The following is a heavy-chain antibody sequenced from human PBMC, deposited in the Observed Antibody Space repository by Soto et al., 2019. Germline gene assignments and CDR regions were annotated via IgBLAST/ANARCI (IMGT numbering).Heavy chain of an antibody. Sequence: QVQLVESGGGVVQPGRSLRLSCAASGFTFSSYAMHWVRQAPGKGLEWVAVISYDGSNKYYADSVKGRFTISRDNSKNTLYLQMNSLRAEETAVYYCARSTAIVKEDNAFDIWGQGTMVTVSS. D-gene: IGHD3-22*01. V-gene: IGHV3-30-3*01. CDR1: GFTFSSYA. CDR3: ARSTAIVKEDNAFDI. J-gene: IGHJ3*02. CDR2: ISYDGSNK.